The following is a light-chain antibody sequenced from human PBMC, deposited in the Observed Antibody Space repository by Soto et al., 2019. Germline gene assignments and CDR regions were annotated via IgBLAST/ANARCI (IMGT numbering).Light chain of an antibody. CDR2: GAS. Sequence: EIVLTQSPGTLSLSPGERATLSCRASQSVSSSYLAWYQQKPGQAPRLLIYGASGRSTGIPDRFSGSASGTDFTLTISILEPEAFAVYYGQQYGSSPPVTFGQGTRLEIK. J-gene: IGKJ5*01. CDR3: QQYGSSPPVT. CDR1: QSVSSSY. V-gene: IGKV3-20*01.